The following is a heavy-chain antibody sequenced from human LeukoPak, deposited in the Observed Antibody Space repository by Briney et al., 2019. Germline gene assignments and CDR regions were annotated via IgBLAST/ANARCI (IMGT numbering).Heavy chain of an antibody. CDR2: IYYSGST. Sequence: SETLSLTCAVYGGSFSGYYWSWIRQPPGKGLEWIGYIYYSGSTNYNPSLKSRVTISVDTSKNQFSLKLSSVTAADTAVYYCAREIGYCGSTSCPFDYWGQGTLVTVSS. D-gene: IGHD2-2*01. J-gene: IGHJ4*02. CDR3: AREIGYCGSTSCPFDY. CDR1: GGSFSGYY. V-gene: IGHV4-59*12.